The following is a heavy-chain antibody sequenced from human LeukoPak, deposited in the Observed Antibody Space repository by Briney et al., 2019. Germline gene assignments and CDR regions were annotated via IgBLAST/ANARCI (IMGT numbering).Heavy chain of an antibody. CDR3: ASLSYCGSTSCYHYYGMDV. V-gene: IGHV4-39*01. J-gene: IGHJ6*02. CDR2: IYYSGST. D-gene: IGHD2-2*01. Sequence: KTSETLSLTCTVSGGSISSSSYYWGWIRQPPGKGLEWIGSIYYSGSTYYNPSLKSRVTISVDTSRNQFSLKLSSVTAADTAVYYCASLSYCGSTSCYHYYGMDVWGQGTTVTVSS. CDR1: GGSISSSSYY.